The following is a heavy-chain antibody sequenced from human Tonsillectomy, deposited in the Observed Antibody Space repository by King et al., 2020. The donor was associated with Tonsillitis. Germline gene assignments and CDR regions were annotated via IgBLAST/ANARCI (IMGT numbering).Heavy chain of an antibody. CDR2: INQDGSEK. CDR3: ARVLFGSSSSDFDY. D-gene: IGHD6-6*01. V-gene: IGHV3-7*01. Sequence: VQLVESGGGLVQPGGSLRLSCAASGFTFSSYWMSWVRQAPGKGLEWVANINQDGSEKYHVDSVKGRFTISRETAKNSLYLQMNSLRAEDTAVYYCARVLFGSSSSDFDYWGQGTLVTVSS. J-gene: IGHJ4*02. CDR1: GFTFSSYW.